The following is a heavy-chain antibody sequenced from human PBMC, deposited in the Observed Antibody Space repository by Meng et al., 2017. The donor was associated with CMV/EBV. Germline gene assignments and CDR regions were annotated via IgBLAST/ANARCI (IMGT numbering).Heavy chain of an antibody. D-gene: IGHD3-10*01. Sequence: HLQRWGAGCLKPSASLSPSCAVYGGSFSGYYWSWIRQTPGKGLEWIGEINHSGSTNYNPSLKSRVTISVDTSKNQFSLKLSSVTAADTAVYYCARESMVRGEDWGQGTLVTVS. J-gene: IGHJ4*02. CDR3: ARESMVRGED. CDR1: GGSFSGYY. V-gene: IGHV4-34*01. CDR2: INHSGST.